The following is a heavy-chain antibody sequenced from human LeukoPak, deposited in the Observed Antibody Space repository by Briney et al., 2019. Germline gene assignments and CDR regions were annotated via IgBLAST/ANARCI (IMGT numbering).Heavy chain of an antibody. CDR3: ARERTAVYPSGMDV. J-gene: IGHJ6*02. D-gene: IGHD6-13*01. CDR2: ISRDGSNE. Sequence: GRSLRLSCVASGFTFNYSVMHWVRQAPDKGLEWVAFISRDGSNEDYADSVKGRFTISRDNSKATLYLQVSSLTPEDTAVYYCARERTAVYPSGMDVWGQGTTVTVSS. V-gene: IGHV3-30*04. CDR1: GFTFNYSV.